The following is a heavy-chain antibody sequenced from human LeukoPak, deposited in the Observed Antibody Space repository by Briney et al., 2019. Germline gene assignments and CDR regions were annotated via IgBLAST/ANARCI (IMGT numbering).Heavy chain of an antibody. CDR3: AKDGGLLWFGELCWFDP. Sequence: GGSLRLSCAASGFTFSSYAMSWVRQAPGKGLGWVSAISGSGGSTYYADSVKGRFTISRDNSKNTLYLQMNSLRAEDTAVYYCAKDGGLLWFGELCWFDPWGQGTLVTVSS. J-gene: IGHJ5*02. CDR1: GFTFSSYA. D-gene: IGHD3-10*01. CDR2: ISGSGGST. V-gene: IGHV3-23*01.